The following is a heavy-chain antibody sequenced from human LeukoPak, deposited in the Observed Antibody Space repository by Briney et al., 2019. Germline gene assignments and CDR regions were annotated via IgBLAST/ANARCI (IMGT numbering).Heavy chain of an antibody. Sequence: PGGSLRLSCAASGFTFSRYSMNWVRQAPGKGLGWISYISTSNSPIYYADSVKGRFTISRDNAKNSLYLQMNSLSAEDTAVYYCARDSDDFWSGYSPYYFDYWGQGTLVTVSS. J-gene: IGHJ4*02. CDR1: GFTFSRYS. D-gene: IGHD3-3*01. CDR3: ARDSDDFWSGYSPYYFDY. V-gene: IGHV3-48*01. CDR2: ISTSNSPI.